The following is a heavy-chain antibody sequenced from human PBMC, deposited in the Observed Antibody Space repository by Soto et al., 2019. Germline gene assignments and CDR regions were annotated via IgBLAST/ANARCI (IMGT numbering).Heavy chain of an antibody. J-gene: IGHJ6*02. CDR3: ARDAGTGYYYGMDV. Sequence: QVQLVESGGGLVKPGGSLRLSCAASGFTFSDYYMNWIRQAQGKGPEWLAYVGSSGYTNYADSVKGRFTISRDNAEKSLFLQMNSLRAEDTAVYYCARDAGTGYYYGMDVWGQGTTVTVSS. CDR2: VGSSGYT. CDR1: GFTFSDYY. V-gene: IGHV3-11*06. D-gene: IGHD1-1*01.